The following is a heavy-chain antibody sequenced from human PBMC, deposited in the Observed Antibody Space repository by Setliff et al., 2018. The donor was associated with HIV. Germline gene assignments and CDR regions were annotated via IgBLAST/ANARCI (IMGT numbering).Heavy chain of an antibody. CDR2: IYWDDDK. CDR1: GFSLSSSGVG. J-gene: IGHJ4*02. V-gene: IGHV2-5*02. CDR3: ARMSAAGSPYYFDY. D-gene: IGHD6-13*01. Sequence: SGPTLVNPTQTLTLTCTFSGFSLSSSGVGVAWIRQPPGKALEWLALIYWDDDKRYRPSLKSRLTITKDTSKNQVVLTMTNMDPVDTATYFCARMSAAGSPYYFDYWGQGTLVTVSS.